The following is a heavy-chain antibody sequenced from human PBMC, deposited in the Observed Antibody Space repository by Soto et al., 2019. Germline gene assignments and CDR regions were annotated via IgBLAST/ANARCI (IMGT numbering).Heavy chain of an antibody. CDR1: GFAFDMYT. Sequence: EVRLVESGGGLVQPGGSLRISCAASGFAFDMYTFNWVRQAPGKGLEWIAYLSRYNVIYYADSMQGRFTISRDNAKNSLYLQMNSLRDEDTAVYYCTRDSGVAYGMDVWGQGTTVIVSS. D-gene: IGHD3-3*01. CDR3: TRDSGVAYGMDV. J-gene: IGHJ6*02. V-gene: IGHV3-48*02. CDR2: LSRYNVI.